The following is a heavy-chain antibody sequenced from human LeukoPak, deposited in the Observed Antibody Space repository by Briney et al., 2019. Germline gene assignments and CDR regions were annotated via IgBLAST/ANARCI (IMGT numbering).Heavy chain of an antibody. J-gene: IGHJ4*02. V-gene: IGHV3-11*04. Sequence: GGSLRLSCAASGLIFSDYYMTWVRQAPGKGLEWLSYISGNGGVIQYADSVKGRSTISRDNAKNLLYLQMDSLRVEDTAIYYCARDPRTVRIWGQGTLVTVSS. CDR3: ARDPRTVRI. CDR1: GLIFSDYY. D-gene: IGHD1-1*01. CDR2: ISGNGGVI.